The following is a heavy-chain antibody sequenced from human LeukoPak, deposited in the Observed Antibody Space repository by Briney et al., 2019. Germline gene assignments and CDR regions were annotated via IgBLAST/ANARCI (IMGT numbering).Heavy chain of an antibody. Sequence: GGSLRLSCTASGFTFGDYAMSWVRQAPGKGLEWVGFIGSKAYGGTTEYAASVKGRFTISRDDSKSIAYLQMNSLKTEDTAVYYCTRDEEWELPAYFDYWGQGTLITVSS. J-gene: IGHJ4*02. D-gene: IGHD1-26*01. CDR2: IGSKAYGGTT. V-gene: IGHV3-49*04. CDR1: GFTFGDYA. CDR3: TRDEEWELPAYFDY.